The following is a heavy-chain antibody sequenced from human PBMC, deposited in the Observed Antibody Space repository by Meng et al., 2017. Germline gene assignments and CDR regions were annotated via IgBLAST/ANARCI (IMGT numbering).Heavy chain of an antibody. CDR3: ARGEQVQQQLVLWFDP. CDR1: GGTFSSYT. CDR2: IIPIFGTA. Sequence: SVKVSCKASGGTFSSYTLSWVRQAPGQGLEWMGGIIPIFGTANYAQKFQGRVTITADKSTSTAYMELSSLRSEDTAVYYCARGEQVQQQLVLWFDPWGQGTLVTVSS. D-gene: IGHD6-13*01. J-gene: IGHJ5*02. V-gene: IGHV1-69*06.